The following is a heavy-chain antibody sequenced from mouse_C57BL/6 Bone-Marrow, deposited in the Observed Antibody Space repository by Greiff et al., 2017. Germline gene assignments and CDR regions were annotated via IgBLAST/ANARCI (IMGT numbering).Heavy chain of an antibody. D-gene: IGHD1-1*01. V-gene: IGHV1-42*01. CDR3: ARRLNYGSRGWYFDV. Sequence: EVKLMESGPELVKPGASVKISCKASGYSFTGYYMNWVKQSPEKSLEWIGEINPSTGGTTYNQKFKAKATLTVDKSSSTAYMQLKSLTSEDSAVYYCARRLNYGSRGWYFDVWGTGTTVTVSS. J-gene: IGHJ1*03. CDR1: GYSFTGYY. CDR2: INPSTGGT.